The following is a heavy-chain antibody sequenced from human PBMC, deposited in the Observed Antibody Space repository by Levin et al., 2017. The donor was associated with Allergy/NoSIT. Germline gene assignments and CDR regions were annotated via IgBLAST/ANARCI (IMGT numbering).Heavy chain of an antibody. Sequence: GGSLRLSCAASGFTFSSYDMHWVRQATGKGLEWVSAIGTAGDTYYPGSVKGRFTISRENAKNSLYLQMNSLRAGDTAVYYCARGRAYDYYGSGSYYKKSPTTAFDIWGQGTMVTVSS. CDR1: GFTFSSYD. CDR3: ARGRAYDYYGSGSYYKKSPTTAFDI. J-gene: IGHJ3*02. D-gene: IGHD3-10*01. CDR2: IGTAGDT. V-gene: IGHV3-13*01.